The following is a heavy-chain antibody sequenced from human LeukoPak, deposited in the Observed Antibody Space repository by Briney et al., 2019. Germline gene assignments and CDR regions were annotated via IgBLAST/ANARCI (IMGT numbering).Heavy chain of an antibody. Sequence: GGSLRLSCAASGFTFSTYGMHWVRQAPGKGLEWVAFIRYDGSNKYYADSVKGRFTISRDSSKNTLYLQMNSLRAEDTAVYYCAKEGGVYSTPYYMDVWGKGTTVTVSS. CDR2: IRYDGSNK. J-gene: IGHJ6*03. D-gene: IGHD1-26*01. CDR1: GFTFSTYG. CDR3: AKEGGVYSTPYYMDV. V-gene: IGHV3-30*02.